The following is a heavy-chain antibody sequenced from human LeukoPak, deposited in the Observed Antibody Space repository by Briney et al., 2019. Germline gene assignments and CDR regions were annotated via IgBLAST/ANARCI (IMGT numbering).Heavy chain of an antibody. Sequence: SETLSLTCTVSNDSISSGDYYWNWIRQPPGKGLEWIGYIFHRGGTSYNPSLKSRILFSVDTSQNQFSLKLNSVTAADTAVYYCARLGFDSSGWYPPDYWGQGTLVTVSS. V-gene: IGHV4-30-4*01. CDR1: NDSISSGDYY. D-gene: IGHD6-19*01. J-gene: IGHJ4*02. CDR3: ARLGFDSSGWYPPDY. CDR2: IFHRGGT.